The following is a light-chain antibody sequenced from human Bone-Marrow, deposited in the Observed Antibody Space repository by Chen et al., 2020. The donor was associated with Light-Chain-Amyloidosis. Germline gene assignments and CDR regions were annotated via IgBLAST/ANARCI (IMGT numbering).Light chain of an antibody. CDR3: ELLYETPYT. V-gene: IGKV4-1*01. J-gene: IGKJ2*01. CDR1: RRILYGPTNKNC. CDR2: WAS. Sequence: DIVMTQSPDSLAVSLGERATISCKSSRRILYGPTNKNCLTWYQQKPGQPPRLLIYWASTRESGVTDRFRGSEFGTDITLTIISLQSEDVAVYYFELLYETPYTFGKGTMLEI.